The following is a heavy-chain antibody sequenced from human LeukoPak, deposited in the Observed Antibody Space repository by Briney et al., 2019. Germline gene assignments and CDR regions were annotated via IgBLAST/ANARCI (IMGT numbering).Heavy chain of an antibody. V-gene: IGHV1-18*04. Sequence: GASVKVSCKASGYTFTSYYMHWVRQAPGQGLEWMGWISAYNGNTNYAQKLQGRVTMTTDTSTSTAYMELRSLRSDDTAVYYCARVQLWFNAFDIWGQGKMVTVSS. D-gene: IGHD5-18*01. J-gene: IGHJ3*02. CDR1: GYTFTSYY. CDR2: ISAYNGNT. CDR3: ARVQLWFNAFDI.